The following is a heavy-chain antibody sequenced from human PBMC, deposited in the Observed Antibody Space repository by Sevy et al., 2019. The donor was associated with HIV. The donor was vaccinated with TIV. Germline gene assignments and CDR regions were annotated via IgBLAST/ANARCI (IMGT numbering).Heavy chain of an antibody. D-gene: IGHD6-6*01. CDR1: GFTISKYA. V-gene: IGHV3-23*01. J-gene: IGHJ6*02. CDR3: AKGGGIAARLPYYYGMDV. CDR2: VGSGGST. Sequence: GGSLKLSCAASGFTISKYAMSWVRQAPGKGLEWVSGVGSGGSTDYADSLKGRFTISRDNSKNTLYLQMNSLRAEDTAVYYCAKGGGIAARLPYYYGMDVWGQGTTVTVSS.